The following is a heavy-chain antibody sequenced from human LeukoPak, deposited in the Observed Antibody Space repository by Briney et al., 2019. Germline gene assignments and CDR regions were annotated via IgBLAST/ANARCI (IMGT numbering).Heavy chain of an antibody. CDR1: GYTFTSYA. CDR3: ARYKGVDTATVTGLAN. V-gene: IGHV1-2*02. Sequence: WASVKVSCKASGYTFTSYAMHWVRQAPGQGLEWMGWINPNSGGTDYAQKFQGRVTMTRDTSISTAYMELSRLTSDDTAVYYCARYKGVDTATVTGLANWGPGTLVTVSS. J-gene: IGHJ4*02. CDR2: INPNSGGT. D-gene: IGHD5-18*01.